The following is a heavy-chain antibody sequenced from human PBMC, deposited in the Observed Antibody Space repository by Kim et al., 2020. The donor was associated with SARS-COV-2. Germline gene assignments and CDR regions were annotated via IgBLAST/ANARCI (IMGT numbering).Heavy chain of an antibody. CDR2: IYPGDSAT. D-gene: IGHD4-17*01. V-gene: IGHV5-51*01. CDR1: GYSFTSYW. Sequence: GESLKISCKGSGYSFTSYWIGWVRQMPGKGLEWMGIIYPGDSATRYSPSFQGQVTISADKSISTAYLQWSSLKASDTAMYYCASLTTVVTKAGAFDIWGQGTMVTVSS. CDR3: ASLTTVVTKAGAFDI. J-gene: IGHJ3*02.